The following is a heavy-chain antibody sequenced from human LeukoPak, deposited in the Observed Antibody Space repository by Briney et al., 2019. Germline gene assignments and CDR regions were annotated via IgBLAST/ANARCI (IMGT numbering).Heavy chain of an antibody. V-gene: IGHV3-30*18. Sequence: GGSLRLSCAASGFTFSDYGMHWVRQAPGKGLEWVAVIANDGRDKKYADSVRGRFTISRDNSKNTVYLQMNSLRAEDTAVFYCVKDMRIKAAGYYFDYWGQGTLVTVSS. CDR2: IANDGRDK. CDR3: VKDMRIKAAGYYFDY. CDR1: GFTFSDYG. J-gene: IGHJ4*02. D-gene: IGHD2-15*01.